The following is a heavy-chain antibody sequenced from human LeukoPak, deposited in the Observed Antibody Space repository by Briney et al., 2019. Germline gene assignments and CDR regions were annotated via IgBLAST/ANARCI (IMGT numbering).Heavy chain of an antibody. CDR3: ARGGYNDYTYFDY. J-gene: IGHJ4*02. Sequence: GGSLRLSCAASGFTFSSYAMHWVRRAPGKGLEYVSAISSNGGSTYYANSVKGRFTISRDNSKSTLYLQMGSLRAEDMAVYYCARGGYNDYTYFDYWGQGTLVTVSS. V-gene: IGHV3-64*01. CDR1: GFTFSSYA. CDR2: ISSNGGST. D-gene: IGHD5-24*01.